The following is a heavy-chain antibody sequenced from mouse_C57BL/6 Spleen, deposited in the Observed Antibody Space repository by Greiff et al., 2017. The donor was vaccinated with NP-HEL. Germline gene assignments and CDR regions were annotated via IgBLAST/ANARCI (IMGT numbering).Heavy chain of an antibody. J-gene: IGHJ2*01. V-gene: IGHV1-54*01. CDR2: INPGSGGT. Sequence: VKLMESGAELVRPGTSVKVSCKASGYAFTNYLIEWVKQRPGQGLEWIGVINPGSGGTNYNEKFKGKATLTADKSSSTAYMQLSSLTSEDSAVYFCARFSLGPDYWGQGTTLTVSS. D-gene: IGHD4-1*01. CDR1: GYAFTNYL. CDR3: ARFSLGPDY.